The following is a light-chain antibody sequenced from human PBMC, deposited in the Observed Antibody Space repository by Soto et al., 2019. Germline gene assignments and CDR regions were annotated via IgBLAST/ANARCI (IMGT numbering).Light chain of an antibody. Sequence: ETVMTQSPATLSVSPGERATLSCRASQSARISLGWYQQKPGQAPRLLIYDVSTRATGVPARFSGSGSGTECTLTISSPQSEDFAVYYCQQYNNWPPTFGQGTRLEIK. CDR2: DVS. CDR3: QQYNNWPPT. CDR1: QSARIS. V-gene: IGKV3-15*01. J-gene: IGKJ5*01.